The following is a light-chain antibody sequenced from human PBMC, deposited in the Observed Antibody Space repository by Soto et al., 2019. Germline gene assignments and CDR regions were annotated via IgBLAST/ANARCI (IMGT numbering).Light chain of an antibody. J-gene: IGLJ1*01. V-gene: IGLV2-8*01. Sequence: QSVLTQPPSASGSPGQSVTISCTGTSSDVGGYNYVSWYQQHPGKAPELMIYEVSKRPSGVPDRFSGSKSGNTASLTVSGLQAEDEADYSCSSYAGSAGVFGTGTKVTVL. CDR3: SSYAGSAGV. CDR1: SSDVGGYNY. CDR2: EVS.